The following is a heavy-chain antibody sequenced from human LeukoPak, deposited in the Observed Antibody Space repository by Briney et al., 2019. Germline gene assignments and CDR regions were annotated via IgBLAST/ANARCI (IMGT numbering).Heavy chain of an antibody. V-gene: IGHV3-74*01. Sequence: GGSLRLSCAASGFRLSSYWMHWVRQVPGKGLVWVSRINGDGNTINYADSVKGRFTISRDNARNTVSLQMNSLRAEDTAVYYCARVEVGGDYSKFDYWGQGTLVTVSS. CDR2: INGDGNTI. CDR1: GFRLSSYW. CDR3: ARVEVGGDYSKFDY. J-gene: IGHJ4*02. D-gene: IGHD2-21*01.